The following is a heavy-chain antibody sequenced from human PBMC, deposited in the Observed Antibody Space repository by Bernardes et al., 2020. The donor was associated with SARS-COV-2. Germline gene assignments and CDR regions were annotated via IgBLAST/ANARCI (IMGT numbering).Heavy chain of an antibody. J-gene: IGHJ4*02. V-gene: IGHV4-39*01. CDR3: ARKKPGTKYYFDY. D-gene: IGHD2-2*01. Sequence: SETLSLTCSVSGGCIYRSDYYWSWIRQPPGKGLEWIGSVFDSGIAYYTPSLKSRGTISVDTSKNQFSLELSSVTAADTAVYFCARKKPGTKYYFDYWGQGILVTVSS. CDR2: VFDSGIA. CDR1: GGCIYRSDYY.